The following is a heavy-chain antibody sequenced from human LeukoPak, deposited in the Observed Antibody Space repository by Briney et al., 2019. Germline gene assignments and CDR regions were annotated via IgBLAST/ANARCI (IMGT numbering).Heavy chain of an antibody. V-gene: IGHV1-69*06. J-gene: IGHJ3*02. CDR2: IIPIFGTA. CDR3: AKDSHCRSTSFYAEAFYI. D-gene: IGHD2-2*01. CDR1: GGTFSSYA. Sequence: ASVKVSCKASGGTFSSYAISWVRQAPGQGLEWMGGIIPIFGTANYAQKFQGRVTITADKSTSTAYMELSSLRSEDTAVYYCAKDSHCRSTSFYAEAFYIWGQGTMVTVSS.